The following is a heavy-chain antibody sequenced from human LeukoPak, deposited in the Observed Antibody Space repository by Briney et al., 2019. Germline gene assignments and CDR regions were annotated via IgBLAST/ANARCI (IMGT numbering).Heavy chain of an antibody. CDR3: ARLRVRGYGYGPWEGPTWLDY. D-gene: IGHD5-18*01. V-gene: IGHV4-39*07. J-gene: IGHJ4*02. CDR1: GGSISSSNYY. CDR2: IYYSGNS. Sequence: SETLSLTCTVSGGSISSSNYYWGWIRQPPGKGLEWIGSIYYSGNSYYNPSLKSRVTMLVDTSKNHFSLKLSSVTAADTAVYYCARLRVRGYGYGPWEGPTWLDYWGQGTLVTVSS.